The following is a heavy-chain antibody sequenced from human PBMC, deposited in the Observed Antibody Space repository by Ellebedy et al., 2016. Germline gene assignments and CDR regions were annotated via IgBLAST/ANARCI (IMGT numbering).Heavy chain of an antibody. CDR1: GFTFSSYA. Sequence: GGSLRLSXAASGFTFSSYAMSWVRQAPGKGLEWVSAISGSGGSTYYADSVKGRFTISRDNSKNTLYLQMNSLRAEDTAVYYCAKDLKRGSGGDFGYWGQGTLVTVSS. CDR2: ISGSGGST. J-gene: IGHJ4*02. CDR3: AKDLKRGSGGDFGY. D-gene: IGHD2-15*01. V-gene: IGHV3-23*01.